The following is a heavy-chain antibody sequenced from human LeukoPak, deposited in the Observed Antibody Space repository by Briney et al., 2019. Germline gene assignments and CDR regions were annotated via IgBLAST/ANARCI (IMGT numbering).Heavy chain of an antibody. J-gene: IGHJ4*02. CDR1: GYMFSNYA. Sequence: GGSLRLSCAASGYMFSNYAMNWVRQSADKGLEWVGIISADGTNQQYADSVKGRFTISRDNSNNMLFLQMRSLRREDTAVYYCARDFGYWGQGTLVTVSS. D-gene: IGHD3-10*01. CDR3: ARDFGY. CDR2: ISADGTNQ. V-gene: IGHV3-30*04.